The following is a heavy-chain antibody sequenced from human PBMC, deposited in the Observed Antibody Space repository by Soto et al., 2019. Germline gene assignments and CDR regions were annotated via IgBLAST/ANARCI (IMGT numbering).Heavy chain of an antibody. CDR1: GYTFTGYY. J-gene: IGHJ6*02. CDR3: ARDRGSMVRGVIYGMDV. Sequence: AASVQVSCKASGYTFTGYYMHWVRQAPGQGLEWMGWINPNSGGTNYAQKFQGRVTMTRDTSISTAYMELSRLRSDDTAVYYCARDRGSMVRGVIYGMDVWGQGTTVTVSS. D-gene: IGHD3-10*01. CDR2: INPNSGGT. V-gene: IGHV1-2*02.